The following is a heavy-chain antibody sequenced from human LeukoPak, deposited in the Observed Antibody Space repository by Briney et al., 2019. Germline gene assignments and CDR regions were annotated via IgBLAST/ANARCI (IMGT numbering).Heavy chain of an antibody. Sequence: GGSLRLSCAASGFTFSSYAMSWVRQAPGKGLEWVSAISGSGGSTYYADSVKGRLTISRDNSKNTLYLQMNSLRAEDTAVYYCAKSTMVRGVQIDYWGQGTLVTVSS. CDR2: ISGSGGST. D-gene: IGHD3-10*01. V-gene: IGHV3-23*01. CDR1: GFTFSSYA. CDR3: AKSTMVRGVQIDY. J-gene: IGHJ4*02.